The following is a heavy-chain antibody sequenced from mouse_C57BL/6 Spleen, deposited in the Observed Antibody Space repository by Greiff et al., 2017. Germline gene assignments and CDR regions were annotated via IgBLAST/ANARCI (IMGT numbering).Heavy chain of an antibody. CDR3: ARGGTTVPLFEY. CDR2: FHPYNDDT. V-gene: IGHV1-47*01. CDR1: GYTFTTYP. J-gene: IGHJ2*01. Sequence: QVQLQQSAAELVKPGASVKMSCKASGYTFTTYPIAWMTQNHGKSLEWIGNFHPYNDDTKYNEMIKGKAKLTVQNTTSPFYSVLSRLTTEDSAVYDCARGGTTVPLFEYWGQGTTLTVSA. D-gene: IGHD1-1*01.